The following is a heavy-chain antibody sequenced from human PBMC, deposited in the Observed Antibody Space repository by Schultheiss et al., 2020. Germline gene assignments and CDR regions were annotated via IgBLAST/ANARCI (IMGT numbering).Heavy chain of an antibody. CDR1: GGSVSSGDYY. CDR2: IYYSGST. J-gene: IGHJ4*02. Sequence: GSLRLSCAVSGGSVSSGDYYWSWIRQPPGKGLEWIGYIYYSGSTNYNPSLKSRVTISVDTSKNQFSLRLTSVTAADTAMYYCARGRYCDSTTCFFDYWGQGNLVTVYS. CDR3: ARGRYCDSTTCFFDY. V-gene: IGHV4-61*08. D-gene: IGHD2-2*01.